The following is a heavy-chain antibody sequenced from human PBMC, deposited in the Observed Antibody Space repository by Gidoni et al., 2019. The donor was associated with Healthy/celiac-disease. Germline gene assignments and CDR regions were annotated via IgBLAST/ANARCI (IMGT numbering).Heavy chain of an antibody. Sequence: QLQLQESGPGLVKPSETLSLTCTVSGGSISSSSYYWGWIRQPPGKGLEWIGRIYYSGSSYSNPSLKRRVTISVDTSKNQFSLKLSSVTAADTAVYYCARPVVVVPAWYYFDYWGQGTLVTVSS. CDR3: ARPVVVVPAWYYFDY. CDR1: GGSISSSSYY. D-gene: IGHD2-2*01. J-gene: IGHJ4*02. V-gene: IGHV4-39*01. CDR2: IYYSGSS.